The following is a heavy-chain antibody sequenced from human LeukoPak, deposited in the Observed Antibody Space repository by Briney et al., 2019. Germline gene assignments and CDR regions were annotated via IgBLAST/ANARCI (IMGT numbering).Heavy chain of an antibody. CDR2: IYYSGST. J-gene: IGHJ4*02. V-gene: IGHV4-31*03. D-gene: IGHD2-15*01. CDR1: GGSISSGGYY. CDR3: ARLRRAADFDY. Sequence: PSETLSLTCTVSGGSISSGGYYWSWIRQHPGKGLEWIGYIYYSGSTYCNPSLKSRVTISVDTSKNQFSLKLSSVTAADTAVYYCARLRRAADFDYWGQGTLVTVSS.